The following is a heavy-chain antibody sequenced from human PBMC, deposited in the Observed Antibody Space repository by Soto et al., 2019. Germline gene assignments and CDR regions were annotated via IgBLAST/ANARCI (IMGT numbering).Heavy chain of an antibody. CDR2: ISYDGSNK. CDR1: GFTFSSYA. D-gene: IGHD5-18*01. J-gene: IGHJ5*02. Sequence: LRLSCVASGFTFSSYAMHWVRQAPDKGLEWVAVISYDGSNKYYADSVKGRFTISRENSKNTLYLQMNSLRAEDTAVYYCAREETAMVWFWFDPWGQGTLVTVSS. V-gene: IGHV3-30-3*01. CDR3: AREETAMVWFWFDP.